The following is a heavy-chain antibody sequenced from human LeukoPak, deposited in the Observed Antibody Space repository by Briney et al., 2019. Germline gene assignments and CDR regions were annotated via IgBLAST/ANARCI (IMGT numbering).Heavy chain of an antibody. J-gene: IGHJ4*02. Sequence: GGSLRLSCAASGFTFSSYWMHWVRHAPGKGLVWVSRINTDGSSTSYADSVKGRFTISRDSAKNTLYLQMNSLRAEDRAVYYCAREYSSSWYPLYYFDYWGQGTLVTVSS. CDR2: INTDGSST. V-gene: IGHV3-74*01. CDR3: AREYSSSWYPLYYFDY. D-gene: IGHD6-13*01. CDR1: GFTFSSYW.